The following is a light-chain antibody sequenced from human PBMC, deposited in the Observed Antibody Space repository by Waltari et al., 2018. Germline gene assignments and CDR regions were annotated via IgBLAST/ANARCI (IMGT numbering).Light chain of an antibody. J-gene: IGKJ1*01. CDR2: DTA. CDR3: QHYVNLPVT. V-gene: IGKV3-20*01. Sequence: EIVLPQSPGPLSLSPGERATPSCRASQSVGRSLAWYQQKPGQAPRLLIYDTAIRATGTPGRFSGSGSGTDFSLAISSLEPEDFAVYFCQHYVNLPVTFGQGTKVEI. CDR1: QSVGRS.